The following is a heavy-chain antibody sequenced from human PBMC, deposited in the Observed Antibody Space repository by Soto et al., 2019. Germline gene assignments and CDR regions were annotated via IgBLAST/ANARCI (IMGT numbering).Heavy chain of an antibody. Sequence: EVKLVESGGDLVQPGGSLRLSCAASGFTFSTYSMNWVRQAPGKGLEWVSYISSRSYTIYYVDSVKGRFTISIDNAKNSLYLQMNSLRDEDTAVYYCARGGSSSDNGMDVWGQGTTVTVSS. CDR2: ISSRSYTI. D-gene: IGHD6-6*01. CDR3: ARGGSSSDNGMDV. CDR1: GFTFSTYS. J-gene: IGHJ6*02. V-gene: IGHV3-48*02.